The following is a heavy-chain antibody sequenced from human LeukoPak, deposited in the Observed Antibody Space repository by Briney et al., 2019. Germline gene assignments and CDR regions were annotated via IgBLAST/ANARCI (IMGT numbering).Heavy chain of an antibody. CDR1: GFTFSNYW. V-gene: IGHV3-7*01. CDR2: IKQDGSEK. Sequence: GGYLRLSCAASGFTFSNYWMNWVRQAPGNGLEGVARIKQDGSEKYYVESVKGRFTISRDNAKKSVYLQMDSLRAEDTAVYYCAREGYCSGGICSYDNWGQGTLVTVSS. CDR3: AREGYCSGGICSYDN. D-gene: IGHD2-15*01. J-gene: IGHJ4*02.